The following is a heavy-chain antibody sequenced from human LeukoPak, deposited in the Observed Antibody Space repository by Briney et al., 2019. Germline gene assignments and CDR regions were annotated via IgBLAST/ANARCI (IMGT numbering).Heavy chain of an antibody. V-gene: IGHV1-2*02. CDR3: ARGTEGPSWFGESWNWFDP. CDR2: INPNSGGT. J-gene: IGHJ5*02. CDR1: GYTFTGYY. Sequence: ASVKVSCKASGYTFTGYYMHWVRQAPGQGLEWMGWINPNSGGTNYAQKFQGRVTMTRDTSISTAYMELSRLRSDDTAVYYCARGTEGPSWFGESWNWFDPWGQGTLVTVSS. D-gene: IGHD3-10*01.